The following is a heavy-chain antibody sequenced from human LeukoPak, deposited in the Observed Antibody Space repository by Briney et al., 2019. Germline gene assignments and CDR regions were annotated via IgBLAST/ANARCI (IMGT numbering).Heavy chain of an antibody. D-gene: IGHD6-13*01. J-gene: IGHJ6*02. V-gene: IGHV3-21*01. CDR3: ARPITGYSSSWYPYYGMDV. CDR1: GFTFSSYS. CDR2: ISSSSSYI. Sequence: PGGSLTLSCAASGFTFSSYSMNWVRQAPGKRLEWVSSISSSSSYIYYADSVKGRFTISRGNAKNSLYLQMNSLRAEDTAVYYCARPITGYSSSWYPYYGMDVWGQGTTVTVSS.